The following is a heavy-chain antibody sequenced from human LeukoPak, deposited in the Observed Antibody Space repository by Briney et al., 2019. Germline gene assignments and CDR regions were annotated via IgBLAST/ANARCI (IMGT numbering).Heavy chain of an antibody. CDR3: ARTRPLSHGSGYYFFDY. V-gene: IGHV3-30-3*01. D-gene: IGHD3-22*01. J-gene: IGHJ4*02. CDR2: ISYDGSNK. CDR1: GFTFSSYA. Sequence: GGSLRLSCAASGFTFSSYAMHWVRQAPGKGLEWVAVISYDGSNKYYADSVKGRFTISRDNSKNTLYLQMNSLRAEDTAVYYCARTRPLSHGSGYYFFDYWGQGTLVTVSS.